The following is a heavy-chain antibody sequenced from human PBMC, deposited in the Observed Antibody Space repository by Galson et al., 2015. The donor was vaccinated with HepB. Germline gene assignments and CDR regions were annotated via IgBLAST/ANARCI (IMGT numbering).Heavy chain of an antibody. CDR2: IFPDDSDT. CDR3: ARPFWSGYSESDY. CDR1: GYSFTAYW. D-gene: IGHD3-3*01. J-gene: IGHJ4*02. V-gene: IGHV5-51*03. Sequence: QSGAEVKKPGESLKISCKGSGYSFTAYWIGWVRQMPGKGLEWMGIIFPDDSDTRYSPSFQGQVTISADRSISTAYLQWSSLRASDTAMYYCARPFWSGYSESDYWGQGTLVTVS.